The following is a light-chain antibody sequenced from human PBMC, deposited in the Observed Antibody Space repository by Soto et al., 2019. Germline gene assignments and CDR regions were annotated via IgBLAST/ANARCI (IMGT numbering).Light chain of an antibody. CDR1: QSVSNN. J-gene: IGKJ5*01. Sequence: EIVLTQSPGTLSLSPGERATLSCRASQSVSNNYLAWYQQKPGQAPRLLIYGASRRAMDIPVRFSGSGSGTEFTLTINSLQSEDFAVYYCQQYNNWPITFGQGTRLEIK. CDR2: GAS. V-gene: IGKV3-15*01. CDR3: QQYNNWPIT.